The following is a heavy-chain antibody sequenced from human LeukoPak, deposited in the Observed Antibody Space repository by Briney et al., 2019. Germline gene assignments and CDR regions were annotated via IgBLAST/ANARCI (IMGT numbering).Heavy chain of an antibody. J-gene: IGHJ3*02. CDR3: ARALQRDPVAGTGGAFDI. V-gene: IGHV1-18*01. CDR2: ISAHNGDT. CDR1: GYTFTTYG. Sequence: GASVKVSCKASGYTFTTYGINWVRQAPGQGLEWMGWISAHNGDTNYAQKFQGRVTMTTDTATNTAYMELRSLRSDDTAVYYCARALQRDPVAGTGGAFDIWGQGTMVTVSS. D-gene: IGHD6-19*01.